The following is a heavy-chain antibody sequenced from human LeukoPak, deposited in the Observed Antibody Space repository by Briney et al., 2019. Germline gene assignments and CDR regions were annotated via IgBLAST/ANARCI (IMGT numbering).Heavy chain of an antibody. Sequence: GGSLRLSCAASGFTFSSYAMSGVRQAPGKGLEWVSAISGSGGSTYYADSVKGRFTISRDNSKNTQYLQMNSLRAEDTAVYYCAKDRRYCSSTSCYDAYDAFDIWGQGTMVTVSS. CDR1: GFTFSSYA. V-gene: IGHV3-23*01. CDR2: ISGSGGST. J-gene: IGHJ3*02. D-gene: IGHD2-2*01. CDR3: AKDRRYCSSTSCYDAYDAFDI.